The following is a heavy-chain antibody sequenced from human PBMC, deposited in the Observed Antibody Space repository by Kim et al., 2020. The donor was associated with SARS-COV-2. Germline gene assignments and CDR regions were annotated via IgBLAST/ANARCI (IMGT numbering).Heavy chain of an antibody. V-gene: IGHV5-51*01. Sequence: GASLQISCQGSGSSFTTYWIGWVRQMPGKGLEWIGIIHPGDSDTRYSPSFQGQVTISADKSISTAYLQWSSLKASDTAMYYCARLKGIAAAGSVDYFDYWGQGTLVTVSS. CDR1: GSSFTTYW. D-gene: IGHD6-13*01. J-gene: IGHJ4*02. CDR2: IHPGDSDT. CDR3: ARLKGIAAAGSVDYFDY.